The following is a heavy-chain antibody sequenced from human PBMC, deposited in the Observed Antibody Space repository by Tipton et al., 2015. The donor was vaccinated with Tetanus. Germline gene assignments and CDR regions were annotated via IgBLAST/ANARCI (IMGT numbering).Heavy chain of an antibody. CDR1: GGSMNSYY. J-gene: IGHJ6*02. V-gene: IGHV4-59*01. CDR2: IYYTGST. Sequence: GLVKPSETLSLICTVSGGSMNSYYWSWIRQPPGKGLEWIGYIYYTGSTNYNPSLKSGVTISLDTSKNQFSLKLTSMSAADTAVYYCARLTGHSMDVVDYYYFGMDVWGQGTKVTVSS. CDR3: ARLTGHSMDVVDYYYFGMDV. D-gene: IGHD2-21*01.